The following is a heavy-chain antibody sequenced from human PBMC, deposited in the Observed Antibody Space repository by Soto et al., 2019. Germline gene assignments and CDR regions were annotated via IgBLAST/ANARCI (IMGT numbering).Heavy chain of an antibody. D-gene: IGHD6-6*01. V-gene: IGHV1-18*01. J-gene: IGHJ3*02. CDR1: GYTFNRYG. Sequence: ASVKVSWKASGYTFNRYGISWVRQAPGQGLEWMGWVSTYNDKTNHTQKFQGRVTMTTDTSTTTVYMELRSLRSDDTTVYYCARAGSIDDAFAIWGQGTLVTVSS. CDR3: ARAGSIDDAFAI. CDR2: VSTYNDKT.